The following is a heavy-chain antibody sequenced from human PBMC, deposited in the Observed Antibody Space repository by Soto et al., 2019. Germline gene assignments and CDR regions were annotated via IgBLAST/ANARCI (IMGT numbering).Heavy chain of an antibody. D-gene: IGHD3-3*01. J-gene: IGHJ6*03. CDR1: GDSFTSYW. CDR3: ARRISTKYYDFWSGYYKGLDYYYYYMDV. Sequence: PGESLKISCKGSGDSFTSYWIGWVRQIPGKGLEWMGIIYPGDSDTRYSPSFQGQATISADKSISTAYLQWSSLKASDTAMYYCARRISTKYYDFWSGYYKGLDYYYYYMDVWGKGTTVTVSS. CDR2: IYPGDSDT. V-gene: IGHV5-51*01.